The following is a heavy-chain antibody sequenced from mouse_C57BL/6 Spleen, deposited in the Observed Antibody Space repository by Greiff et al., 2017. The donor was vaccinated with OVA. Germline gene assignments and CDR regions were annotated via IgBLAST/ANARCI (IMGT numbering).Heavy chain of an antibody. CDR3: ARSPSVITTVVSYYAMDY. CDR1: GYTFTSYW. D-gene: IGHD1-1*01. Sequence: QVQLQQPGAELVKPGASVKLSCKASGYTFTSYWMHWVKQRPGQGLEWIGMIHPNSGSTNYNEKFKSKATLTVDKSSSTAYMQLSSLTSEDSAVYYCARSPSVITTVVSYYAMDYWGQGTSVTVSS. J-gene: IGHJ4*01. V-gene: IGHV1-64*01. CDR2: IHPNSGST.